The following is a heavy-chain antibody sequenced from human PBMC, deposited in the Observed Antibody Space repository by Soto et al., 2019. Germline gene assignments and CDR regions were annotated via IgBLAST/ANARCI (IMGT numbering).Heavy chain of an antibody. CDR2: ISAYNGNT. J-gene: IGHJ4*02. Sequence: QVPLVQSGAEVKKPGASVKVSCKASGYTFTSYGISWVRQAPGQGLEWMGWISAYNGNTNYAQKLQGRVTMTTDTSTSAAYMELRSLRSDDTAVYYCARTGFEKGYFDWHYYFDYWGQGTLVTVSS. D-gene: IGHD3-9*01. CDR3: ARTGFEKGYFDWHYYFDY. CDR1: GYTFTSYG. V-gene: IGHV1-18*01.